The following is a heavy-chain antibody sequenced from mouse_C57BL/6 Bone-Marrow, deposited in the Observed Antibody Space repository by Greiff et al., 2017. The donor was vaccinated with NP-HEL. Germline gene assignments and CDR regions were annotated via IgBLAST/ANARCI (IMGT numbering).Heavy chain of an antibody. J-gene: IGHJ3*01. CDR2: IAPSDSYT. D-gene: IGHD1-1*01. Sequence: QVQLQQPGAELVMPGASVKLSCKASGYTFTSYWMHWVKQRPGQGLEWIGEIAPSDSYTNYNQKFKGKSTLTVDKSSSTAYMQLRSLTSEDSAVYYCARGDYYGILWGQGTLVTVAA. CDR1: GYTFTSYW. CDR3: ARGDYYGIL. V-gene: IGHV1-69*01.